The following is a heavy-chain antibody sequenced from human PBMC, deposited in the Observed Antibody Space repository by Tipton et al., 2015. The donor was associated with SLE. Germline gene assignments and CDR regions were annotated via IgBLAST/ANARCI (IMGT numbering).Heavy chain of an antibody. D-gene: IGHD3-16*02. V-gene: IGHV1-2*02. CDR2: INPYNGAI. CDR1: GYTLTDYY. Sequence: QLVQSGADVRKPGASVKVSCKASGYTLTDYYMHWVRLASGQGLEWMGWINPYNGAIKYAQKFQGRVTMTRDTSISTAYMELSSLKASDSAMYYRARQPLPHQYDGESYRTPFDHWGQGTLVTVSS. CDR3: ARQPLPHQYDGESYRTPFDH. J-gene: IGHJ4*02.